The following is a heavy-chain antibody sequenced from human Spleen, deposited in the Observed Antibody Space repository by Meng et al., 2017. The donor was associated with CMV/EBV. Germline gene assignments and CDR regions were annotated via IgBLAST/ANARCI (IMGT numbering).Heavy chain of an antibody. V-gene: IGHV2-5*02. D-gene: IGHD3-3*01. CDR3: AQVLGWLGYFDY. CDR1: GFSLSTSGVG. CDR2: IYWDDDK. J-gene: IGHJ4*02. Sequence: QITLKESGPTPVKPXXTLMQSSTFSGFSLSTSGVGVGWIRQPPGKALEWLALIYWDDDKRYSPSLKSRLTITKDTSKNQVVLTMTNMDPVDTATYYCAQVLGWLGYFDYWGQGTLVTVSS.